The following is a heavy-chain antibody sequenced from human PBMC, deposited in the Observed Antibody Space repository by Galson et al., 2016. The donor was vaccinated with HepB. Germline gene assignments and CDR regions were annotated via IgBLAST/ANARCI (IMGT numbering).Heavy chain of an antibody. Sequence: SLRLSCAASGLTLTTSGLNWVRQAPGKGLEWVSYLSSSVSTIYYADSVMGRFTISRDNTKNSVYLQMNNLRDEDTAVYYCARELVRSAFDLWGQGTMVTVSS. J-gene: IGHJ3*01. V-gene: IGHV3-48*02. D-gene: IGHD6-6*01. CDR2: LSSSVSTI. CDR3: ARELVRSAFDL. CDR1: GLTLTTSG.